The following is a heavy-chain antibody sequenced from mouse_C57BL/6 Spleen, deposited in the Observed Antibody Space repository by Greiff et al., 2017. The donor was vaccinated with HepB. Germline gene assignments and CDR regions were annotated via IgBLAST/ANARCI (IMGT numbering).Heavy chain of an antibody. Sequence: EVQLQESGPELVKPGASVKISCKASGYTFTDYYMNWVKQSHGKSLEWIGDINPNNGGTSYNQKFKGKATLTVDKSSSTAYMELRSLTSEDSAVYYCARSFYYYGSSPYFDYWGQGTTLTVSS. CDR2: INPNNGGT. CDR3: ARSFYYYGSSPYFDY. J-gene: IGHJ2*01. CDR1: GYTFTDYY. V-gene: IGHV1-26*01. D-gene: IGHD1-1*01.